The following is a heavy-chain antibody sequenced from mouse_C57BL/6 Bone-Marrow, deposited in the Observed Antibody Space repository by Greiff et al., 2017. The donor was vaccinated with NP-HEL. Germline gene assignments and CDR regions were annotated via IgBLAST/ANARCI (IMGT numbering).Heavy chain of an antibody. D-gene: IGHD2-3*01. CDR1: GYNFTSYW. CDR3: ARFDGYYIFDY. J-gene: IGHJ2*01. V-gene: IGHV1-69*01. Sequence: VQLQQPGAELVMPGASVKLSCKASGYNFTSYWMHWVKQRPGQGLEWIGEIDPSDSYTNYNQKFKGKSTLTVDKSSSTAYMQLSSLTSEDSAVYYCARFDGYYIFDYWGQGTTLTVSS. CDR2: IDPSDSYT.